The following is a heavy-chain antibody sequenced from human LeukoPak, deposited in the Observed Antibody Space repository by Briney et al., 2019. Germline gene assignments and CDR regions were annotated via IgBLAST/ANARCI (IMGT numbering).Heavy chain of an antibody. CDR2: IFPSGGEI. J-gene: IGHJ4*02. D-gene: IGHD3-9*01. CDR3: AREYDILTGLLDY. Sequence: GGSLRLSCAASGFTFSTFAMIWVRQPPGKGLEWVSSIFPSGGEIHYADSVRGRFTISRENSKNTLYLQMNSLRAEDTAVYYCAREYDILTGLLDYWGQGTLVTVSS. CDR1: GFTFSTFA. V-gene: IGHV3-23*01.